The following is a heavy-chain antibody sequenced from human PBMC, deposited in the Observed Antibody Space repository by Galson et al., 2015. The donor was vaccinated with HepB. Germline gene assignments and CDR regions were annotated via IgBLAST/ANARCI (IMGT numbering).Heavy chain of an antibody. V-gene: IGHV3-23*01. CDR1: GFTFSSYA. CDR2: VSGSGGST. CDR3: AKPGDGWSGYYYGY. Sequence: SLRLSCAASGFTFSSYAMSWVRQAPGKGLEWVSAVSGSGGSTYYADSVKGRFTISRDNSKNTLYLQMNSLRAEDTAVYYCAKPGDGWSGYYYGYWGQGTLVTVSS. D-gene: IGHD3-3*01. J-gene: IGHJ4*02.